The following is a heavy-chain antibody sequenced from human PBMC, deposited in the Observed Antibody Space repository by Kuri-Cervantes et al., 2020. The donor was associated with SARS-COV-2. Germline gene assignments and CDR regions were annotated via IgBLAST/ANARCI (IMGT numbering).Heavy chain of an antibody. J-gene: IGHJ5*02. CDR1: GYTFTSYG. Sequence: ASVKVSCKASGYTFTSYGVSWVRQAPGQGLEWMGWISAYNGNTNYAQKLQGRVTMTTDTSTSTAYMELRSLRSDDTAVYYYARYMITFGGAKAANWFDPWGQGTLVTVSS. D-gene: IGHD3-16*01. CDR2: ISAYNGNT. V-gene: IGHV1-18*04. CDR3: ARYMITFGGAKAANWFDP.